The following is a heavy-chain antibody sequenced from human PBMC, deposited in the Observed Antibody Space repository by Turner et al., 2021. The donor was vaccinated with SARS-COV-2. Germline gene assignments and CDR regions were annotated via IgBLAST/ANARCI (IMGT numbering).Heavy chain of an antibody. Sequence: QVQLQESGPGLVKPSQTLSLTCTVSGGSISSGGYYWSWIRQHPGKGLEWIGYIYNSGNTYYTPSLKSRVTISVDSSKNQFSLKLSSVTAADTAVYFCARSSTSSNRFDYRGQGTLVTVSS. CDR3: ARSSTSSNRFDY. D-gene: IGHD6-13*01. CDR2: IYNSGNT. CDR1: GGSISSGGYY. J-gene: IGHJ4*02. V-gene: IGHV4-31*03.